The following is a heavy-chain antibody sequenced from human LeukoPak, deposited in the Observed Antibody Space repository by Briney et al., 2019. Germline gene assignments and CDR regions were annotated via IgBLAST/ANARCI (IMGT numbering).Heavy chain of an antibody. CDR2: ISGSGGST. CDR1: GFTFSSYA. D-gene: IGHD4-17*01. CDR3: AKAPSHDYGDLHTSDYGMDV. V-gene: IGHV3-23*01. J-gene: IGHJ6*02. Sequence: GGSLRLSCAASGFTFSSYAMSWVRQAPGKGLEWVSAISGSGGSTYYADSVKGRSTISRDNSKNTLYLQMNSLRAEDTAVYYCAKAPSHDYGDLHTSDYGMDVWGQGTTVTVSS.